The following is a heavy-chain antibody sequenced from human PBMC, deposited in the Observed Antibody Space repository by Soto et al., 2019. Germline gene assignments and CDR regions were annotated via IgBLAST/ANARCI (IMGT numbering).Heavy chain of an antibody. V-gene: IGHV1-69*12. D-gene: IGHD2-15*01. J-gene: IGHJ4*02. CDR1: GGTFSSYA. CDR3: ARESRYCSGGSCYFLPGIDY. Sequence: QVQLVQSGAEVKKPGSSVKVSCKASGGTFSSYAISWVRQAPGQGLEWMGGIIPIFGTANYAQKFQGRVAITADEPQSTAYFELSSLSSEDTAVYYCARESRYCSGGSCYFLPGIDYWGQGTLVTVSS. CDR2: IIPIFGTA.